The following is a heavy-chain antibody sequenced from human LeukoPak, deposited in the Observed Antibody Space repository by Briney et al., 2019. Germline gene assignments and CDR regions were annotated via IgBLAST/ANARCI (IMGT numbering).Heavy chain of an antibody. J-gene: IGHJ4*02. CDR1: GYTFTGYY. CDR2: INPNSGST. CDR3: ARRGNYGDYFDY. D-gene: IGHD4-17*01. Sequence: ASVKVSCKASGYTFTGYYMHWVRQAPGQGLEWMGWINPNSGSTNYAQKFQGRVTMTRDTSISTAFMDLSRLRSDDTAVYYCARRGNYGDYFDYWGQGTLVTVSS. V-gene: IGHV1-2*02.